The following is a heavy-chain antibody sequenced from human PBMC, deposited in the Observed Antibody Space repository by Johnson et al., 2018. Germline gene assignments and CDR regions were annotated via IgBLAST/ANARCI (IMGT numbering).Heavy chain of an antibody. CDR3: EGEIAAAATVGNY. Sequence: QVQLVQSGGGVVQPGRSLRLACAASGFTLSSYGMHWVRQAPGRGLEWVAAISKDGNNKIYGDSGTGRFTISRDNTKNTVYLQMNSLRTEDTAVYYCEGEIAAAATVGNYWGQGTLVTVSS. CDR2: ISKDGNNK. CDR1: GFTLSSYG. D-gene: IGHD6-13*01. J-gene: IGHJ4*02. V-gene: IGHV3-30*03.